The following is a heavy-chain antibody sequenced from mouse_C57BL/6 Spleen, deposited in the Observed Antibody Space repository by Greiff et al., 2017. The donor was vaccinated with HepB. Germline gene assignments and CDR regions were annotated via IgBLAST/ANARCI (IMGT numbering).Heavy chain of an antibody. CDR1: GFNIKDDY. J-gene: IGHJ2*01. V-gene: IGHV14-4*01. CDR3: TTDTTVVGY. Sequence: EVMLVESGAELVRPGASVKLSCTASGFNIKDDYMHWVKQRPEQGLEWIGWIDPENGDTEYASKFQGKATITADTSSNTAYLQLSSLTSEDTAVYYCTTDTTVVGYWGQGTTLTVSS. D-gene: IGHD1-1*01. CDR2: IDPENGDT.